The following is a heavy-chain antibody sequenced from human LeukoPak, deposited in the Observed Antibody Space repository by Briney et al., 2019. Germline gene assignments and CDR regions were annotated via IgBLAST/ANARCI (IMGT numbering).Heavy chain of an antibody. CDR2: ISSSGSTI. V-gene: IGHV3-48*03. J-gene: IGHJ6*02. CDR3: ASPWRGGLVVPAATYYYYYGMDV. D-gene: IGHD2-2*01. Sequence: PGGSLRLSCAASGFTFSSYEMNWVRQAPGKGLEWVSYISSSGSTIYYADSVKGRFTISRDNAKNSLYMQMNSLRAEDTAVYYCASPWRGGLVVPAATYYYYYGMDVWGQGTTVTVSS. CDR1: GFTFSSYE.